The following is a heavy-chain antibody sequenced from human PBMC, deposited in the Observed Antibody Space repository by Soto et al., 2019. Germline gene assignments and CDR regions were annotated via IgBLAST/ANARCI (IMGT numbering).Heavy chain of an antibody. J-gene: IGHJ3*02. Sequence: ASVKVSCKASGYTFTIYGISWVRQAPVQGLEWMGWISAYNGNTNYAQKLQGRVTMTTDTSTSTAYMELRSLRSDDTAVFYCARRGGTMIFDAYDIWGQATMVTVS. CDR2: ISAYNGNT. CDR1: GYTFTIYG. CDR3: ARRGGTMIFDAYDI. D-gene: IGHD3-22*01. V-gene: IGHV1-18*01.